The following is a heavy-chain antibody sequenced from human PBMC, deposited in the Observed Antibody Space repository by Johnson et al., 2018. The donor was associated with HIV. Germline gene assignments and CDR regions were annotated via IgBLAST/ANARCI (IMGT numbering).Heavy chain of an antibody. CDR2: IWYDGTNK. CDR3: ANYRGWFGEESTFDI. V-gene: IGHV3-33*06. D-gene: IGHD3-10*01. CDR1: GFTFSSYG. J-gene: IGHJ3*02. Sequence: QVQLVESGGGVVQPGRSLRLSCAASGFTFSSYGMHWVRQAPGKGLEWVAVIWYDGTNKYYTDSVKGRFTISRDNSRNTLFLQMNSLRVEDTAVYYCANYRGWFGEESTFDIWGQGTVVTVSS.